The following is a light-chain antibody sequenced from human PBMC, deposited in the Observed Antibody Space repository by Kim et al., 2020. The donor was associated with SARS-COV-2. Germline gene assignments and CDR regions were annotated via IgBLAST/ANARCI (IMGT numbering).Light chain of an antibody. V-gene: IGLV2-14*03. CDR1: NNDIGTYNH. CDR2: DVT. CDR3: SSYTSNSALVV. Sequence: QPITFSCTGTNNDIGTYNHVSWYQQHPGKAPKLLIYDVTSRPSGISTRFSGSKSGNTASLTISGLQAEDEADYYCSSYTSNSALVVFGGGTKLTVL. J-gene: IGLJ2*01.